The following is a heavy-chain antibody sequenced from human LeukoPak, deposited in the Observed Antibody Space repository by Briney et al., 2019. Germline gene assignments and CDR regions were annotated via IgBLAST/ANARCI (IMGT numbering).Heavy chain of an antibody. CDR3: TRDKKYYYDSNGMDV. J-gene: IGHJ6*02. Sequence: GGSLRLSCAASGFTFSASGMNWVRQAPGKGLEWVSYISGSSSPIYYADSVKGRFTISRGNAKNTVYLQMNSLRAENTAVYFCTRDKKYYYDSNGMDVWGQGTTVTVTS. CDR1: GFTFSASG. D-gene: IGHD3-22*01. V-gene: IGHV3-48*04. CDR2: ISGSSSPI.